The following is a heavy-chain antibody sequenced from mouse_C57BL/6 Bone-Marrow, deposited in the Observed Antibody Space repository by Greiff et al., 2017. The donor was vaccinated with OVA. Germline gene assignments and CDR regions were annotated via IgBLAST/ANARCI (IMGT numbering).Heavy chain of an antibody. D-gene: IGHD2-4*01. J-gene: IGHJ3*01. V-gene: IGHV1-81*01. CDR3: ESEGGDYAAY. CDR1: GYTFTSYG. CDR2: IYPRSGNT. Sequence: VQLQQSGAELARPGASVKLSCKASGYTFTSYGISWVKQRTGQGLEWIGEIYPRSGNTYYNEKFKGKATLTADKSSSTAYMELRSLTSEDSAVYFCESEGGDYAAYWGQGTLVTVAA.